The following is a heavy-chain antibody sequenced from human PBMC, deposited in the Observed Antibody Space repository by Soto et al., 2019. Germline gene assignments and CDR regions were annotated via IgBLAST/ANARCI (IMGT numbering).Heavy chain of an antibody. J-gene: IGHJ4*02. D-gene: IGHD1-26*01. V-gene: IGHV4-59*01. Sequence: QVQLQESGPGQVKPSETLSLKCTISGGSISVYYWSWIRQPPGQALEWIGYIYDSGSPYYNPSPRRRVIISADTSKNQISLELTSATAADTAVYYCARGVGSSPPRYWGRGTLVTVSS. CDR3: ARGVGSSPPRY. CDR1: GGSISVYY. CDR2: IYDSGSP.